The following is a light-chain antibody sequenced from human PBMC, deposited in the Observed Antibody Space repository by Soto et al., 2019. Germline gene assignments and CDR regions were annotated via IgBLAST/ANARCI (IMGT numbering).Light chain of an antibody. CDR1: QTISRW. CDR2: DAS. Sequence: DIQLTQTPSTLSASVGDEVTITCRASQTISRWLAWYQQKPGRAPKLLIYDASTLESGVPSRFSGSGSATEFILTISSLQPDDFATYHCQHYGGVWTFGQGTKVDIK. V-gene: IGKV1-5*01. J-gene: IGKJ1*01. CDR3: QHYGGVWT.